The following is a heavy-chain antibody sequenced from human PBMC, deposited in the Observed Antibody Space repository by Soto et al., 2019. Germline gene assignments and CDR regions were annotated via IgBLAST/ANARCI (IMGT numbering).Heavy chain of an antibody. D-gene: IGHD3-10*01. CDR3: ARKFAPEFFDS. CDR2: IYPGDSDT. CDR1: GFTFSTYW. Sequence: GESLKISCKGSGFTFSTYWIAWVRQMPGKGLEWMGIIYPGDSDTKYSPAFQGQVTISADKSINTAYLQWTSLEASDTAMYYCARKFAPEFFDSWGQGTLVTVSS. J-gene: IGHJ4*02. V-gene: IGHV5-51*01.